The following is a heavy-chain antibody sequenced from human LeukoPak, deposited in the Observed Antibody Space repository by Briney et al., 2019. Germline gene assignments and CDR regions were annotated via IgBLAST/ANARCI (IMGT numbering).Heavy chain of an antibody. CDR2: IYPADSDT. CDR3: ARSYSLYGDFAY. D-gene: IGHD4-17*01. V-gene: IGHV5-51*03. J-gene: IGHJ4*02. Sequence: KPGESLKISCKGSGYNFANYWIGWVRQMPGKGLEWMGIIYPADSDTRYSPSFQGQVTISADKSISTAYLQWSSLKASDTAVYYCARSYSLYGDFAYWGQGTLVTVSS. CDR1: GYNFANYW.